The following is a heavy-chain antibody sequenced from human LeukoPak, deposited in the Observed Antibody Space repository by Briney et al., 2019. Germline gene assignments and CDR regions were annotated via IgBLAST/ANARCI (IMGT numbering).Heavy chain of an antibody. CDR2: INGDGSRT. J-gene: IGHJ4*02. D-gene: IGHD2-8*02. CDR3: ARVCTGGGCYHFDS. V-gene: IGHV3-74*01. CDR1: GFTFSSYA. Sequence: PGGSLRLSCAASGFTFSSYAMSWVRQAPGKGLVWVSRINGDGSRTSYADSVKGRFTISRDNAKNTVYLQMNSLRAEDTDVYCCARVCTGGGCYHFDSWGQGTLVTVSS.